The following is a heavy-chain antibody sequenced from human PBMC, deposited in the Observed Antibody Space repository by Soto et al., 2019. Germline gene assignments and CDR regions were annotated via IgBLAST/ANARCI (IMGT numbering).Heavy chain of an antibody. V-gene: IGHV4-34*12. CDR1: GGSFSGYY. CDR2: IIHSGST. D-gene: IGHD4-4*01. CDR3: ARSYEVTDYFDY. Sequence: PSETLSLTCAVYGGSFSGYYWSWIRQPPGKGLEWIGEIIHSGSTNYNPSLKSRVTISVDTSKNQFSLKLSSVTAADTAVYYCARSYEVTDYFDYWGQGTLVTVSS. J-gene: IGHJ4*02.